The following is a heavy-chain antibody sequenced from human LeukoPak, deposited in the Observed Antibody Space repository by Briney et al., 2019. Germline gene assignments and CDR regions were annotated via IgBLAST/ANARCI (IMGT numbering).Heavy chain of an antibody. CDR2: IRAYNGDT. CDR1: GYRFTNYG. Sequence: ASVKVSYTASGYRFTNYGISWVRQAPGRGLEWMGWIRAYNGDTNYAQKLQGRVTMTTDTSTSTAYMELRSLRSDDTAVYYCARTSYYYGSGSYYNVDYFDYWGQGTLVTVSS. D-gene: IGHD3-10*01. V-gene: IGHV1-18*01. CDR3: ARTSYYYGSGSYYNVDYFDY. J-gene: IGHJ4*02.